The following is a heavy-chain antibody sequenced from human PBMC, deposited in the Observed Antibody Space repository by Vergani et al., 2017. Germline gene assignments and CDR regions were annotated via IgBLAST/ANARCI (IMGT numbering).Heavy chain of an antibody. D-gene: IGHD3-10*01. CDR1: GRSFSGYY. CDR3: ARGGRYGSGSYRYFQH. Sequence: QVQLQQWGAGLLKPSETLSLTCAVYGRSFSGYYWSWIRQPPGKGLEWIGEINHSGSTNYNPSLKSRVTISVDTSKNQFSLKLSSVTAADTAVYYCARGGRYGSGSYRYFQHWGQGTLVTVSS. CDR2: INHSGST. J-gene: IGHJ1*01. V-gene: IGHV4-34*01.